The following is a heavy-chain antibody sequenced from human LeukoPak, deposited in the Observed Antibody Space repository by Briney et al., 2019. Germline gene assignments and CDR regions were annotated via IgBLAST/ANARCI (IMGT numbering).Heavy chain of an antibody. CDR2: ISSSGSTI. J-gene: IGHJ6*04. CDR3: AELGITMIGGV. D-gene: IGHD3-10*02. Sequence: GGSLRLSCAASGFTFSSYEMNWVRQARGKGLEGVSYISSSGSTIYYADSVKGRFTISRDNAKNSLYLQLNSLRAEDTAVYYCAELGITMIGGVWGKGTTVTISS. CDR1: GFTFSSYE. V-gene: IGHV3-48*03.